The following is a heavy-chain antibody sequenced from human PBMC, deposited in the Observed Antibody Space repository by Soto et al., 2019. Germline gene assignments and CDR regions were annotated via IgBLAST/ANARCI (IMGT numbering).Heavy chain of an antibody. D-gene: IGHD3-10*01. J-gene: IGHJ6*02. CDR1: GVSFNNNG. CDR2: VSPPFRTS. Sequence: QVQLVQSGAEVKKPGSSVKVSCKTSGVSFNNNGIGWVRQAPGHGLEWMGGVSPPFRTSNYARKFQGRITITADASTGTVNMELSSLTSVDTARYYCAIVLYYGSVSYSPYGMAVWGQGTTVTVSS. CDR3: AIVLYYGSVSYSPYGMAV. V-gene: IGHV1-69*01.